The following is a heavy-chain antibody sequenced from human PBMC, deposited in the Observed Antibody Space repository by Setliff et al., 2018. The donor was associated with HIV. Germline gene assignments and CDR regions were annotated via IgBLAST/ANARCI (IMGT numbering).Heavy chain of an antibody. D-gene: IGHD3-22*01. CDR1: GYTFTTYG. CDR3: AKDDRYYYDTSGSPSNWFDP. CDR2: ISAYNGNT. Sequence: ASVKVSCKASGYTFTTYGITWVRQAPGQGLEWMGWISAYNGNTNYAQKLQGRVTMTRDTSTHTVYMELTSLRCDDTAVYYCAKDDRYYYDTSGSPSNWFDPWGQGTLVTVSS. J-gene: IGHJ5*02. V-gene: IGHV1-18*01.